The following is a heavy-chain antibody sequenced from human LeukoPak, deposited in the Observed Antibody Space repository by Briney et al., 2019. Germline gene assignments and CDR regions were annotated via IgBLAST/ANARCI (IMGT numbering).Heavy chain of an antibody. CDR3: ARTGIAAAGTTLNDY. Sequence: PSETLSLTCTVSGGSISSYYWSWIRQPAGKGLEWIGRSYTSGSTNYNPSLKSRVTMSVDTSKNQLSLKLSSVTAADTAVYYCARTGIAAAGTTLNDYWGQGTLVTVSS. CDR1: GGSISSYY. CDR2: SYTSGST. V-gene: IGHV4-4*07. J-gene: IGHJ4*02. D-gene: IGHD6-13*01.